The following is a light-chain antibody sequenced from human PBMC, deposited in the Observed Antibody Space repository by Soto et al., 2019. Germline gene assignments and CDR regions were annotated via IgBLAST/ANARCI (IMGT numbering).Light chain of an antibody. V-gene: IGKV3-20*01. J-gene: IGKJ4*01. CDR2: GPS. Sequence: EFVLTQSPGTLSLSPGERATLSCRASQSVSSSYVAWYQQKPGQAPRLLIYGPSNWATGIPDRFSGSGSGTDFTLPISRLEPEDFAVYYCQQYGRSPPTLTFGGGTKVEIK. CDR1: QSVSSSY. CDR3: QQYGRSPPTLT.